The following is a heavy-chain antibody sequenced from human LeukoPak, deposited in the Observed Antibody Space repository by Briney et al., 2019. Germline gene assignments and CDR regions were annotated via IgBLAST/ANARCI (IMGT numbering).Heavy chain of an antibody. CDR1: GSTFSSYS. CDR3: AKGVGYCSGGSCQQFDY. D-gene: IGHD2-15*01. Sequence: PGGSLKLSCAASGSTFSSYSMSWVRQAPGKGLEWVASTHQYGGENHYADSVKGRFTISRDNAKNSVYLQMNSLRVEDTAVYYCAKGVGYCSGGSCQQFDYWGQGTLVTVSS. CDR2: THQYGGEN. J-gene: IGHJ4*02. V-gene: IGHV3-7*03.